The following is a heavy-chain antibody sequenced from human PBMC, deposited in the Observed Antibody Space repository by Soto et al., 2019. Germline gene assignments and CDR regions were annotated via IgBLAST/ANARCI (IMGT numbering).Heavy chain of an antibody. J-gene: IGHJ4*02. V-gene: IGHV3-30*18. D-gene: IGHD4-17*01. Sequence: GGSLRLSCAASGFTFSSYGMHWVRQAPGKGLEWVAVISYDGSNKYYADSVKGRFTISRDNSKNTLYLQMNSLRAEDTAVYYCAKDQIPPYYGDPGSLDYWGQGTLVSVSS. CDR1: GFTFSSYG. CDR3: AKDQIPPYYGDPGSLDY. CDR2: ISYDGSNK.